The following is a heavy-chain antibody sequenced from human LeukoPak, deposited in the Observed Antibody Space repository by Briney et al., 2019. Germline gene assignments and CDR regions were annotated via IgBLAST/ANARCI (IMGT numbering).Heavy chain of an antibody. CDR2: ISSSSSYI. J-gene: IGHJ4*02. CDR3: ARRAGAYSHPYDY. CDR1: GFTFSSYS. Sequence: GGSLRLSCAASGFTFSSYSMNWVRQAPGKGLEWVSSISSSSSYIYYADSVKGRFTISRDNAKKSLYLQMNSLRAEDTAVYYCARRAGAYSHPYDYWGQGTLVTISS. D-gene: IGHD4/OR15-4a*01. V-gene: IGHV3-21*01.